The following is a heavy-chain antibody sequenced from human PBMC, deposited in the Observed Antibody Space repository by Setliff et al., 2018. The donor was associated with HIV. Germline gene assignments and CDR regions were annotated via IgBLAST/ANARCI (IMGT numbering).Heavy chain of an antibody. CDR2: IHYTGNT. J-gene: IGHJ4*02. V-gene: IGHV4-39*02. D-gene: IGHD2-21*02. CDR1: GASISTTTYY. CDR3: AREGDGIDY. Sequence: KASETLSLTCTVSGASISTTTYYWGWIRQPPGKGLEWIGSIHYTGNTYNTPSLKSRLTISVDASKNQISLKLTSVTAADTAIYFCAREGDGIDYWGQGILVTV.